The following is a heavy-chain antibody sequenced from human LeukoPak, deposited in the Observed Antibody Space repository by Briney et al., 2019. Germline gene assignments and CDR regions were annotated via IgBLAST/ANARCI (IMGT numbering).Heavy chain of an antibody. J-gene: IGHJ4*02. CDR1: GFTFSRFA. CDR2: ISGSASST. D-gene: IGHD3-10*01. CDR3: ATLGTGPDY. V-gene: IGHV3-23*01. Sequence: PGGCLRLSCAASGFTFSRFAMSWVRPAPGKGLEWVSTISGSASSTYYTDSVKGRFIISRDNSKNTQYLQMNSLRAEDTAVYYCATLGTGPDYWGQGTLVTVSS.